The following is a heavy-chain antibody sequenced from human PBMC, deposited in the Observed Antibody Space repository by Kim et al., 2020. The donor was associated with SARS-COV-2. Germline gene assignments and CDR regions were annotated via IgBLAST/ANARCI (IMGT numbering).Heavy chain of an antibody. CDR3: ARHLDGYYFDS. D-gene: IGHD1-1*01. Sequence: TTYSPSFHGHVTISADKSISTAYLQWSSLKAADTAMYYCARHLDGYYFDSWGQGTLVTVSS. V-gene: IGHV5-10-1*01. J-gene: IGHJ4*02. CDR2: T.